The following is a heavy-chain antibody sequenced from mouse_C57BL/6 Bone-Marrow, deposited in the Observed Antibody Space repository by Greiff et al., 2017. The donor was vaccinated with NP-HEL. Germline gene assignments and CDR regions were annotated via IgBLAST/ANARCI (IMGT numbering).Heavy chain of an antibody. CDR1: GFNIKDDY. CDR3: TTDYGSPYYAMDY. D-gene: IGHD1-1*01. CDR2: IDPENGDT. Sequence: EVKLVKSGAELVRPGASVKLSCTASGFNIKDDYMHWVKQRPEQGLEWIGWIDPENGDTEYASKFQGKATITADTSSNTAYLQLSSLTSEDTAVYYCTTDYGSPYYAMDYWGQGTSVTVSS. J-gene: IGHJ4*01. V-gene: IGHV14-4*01.